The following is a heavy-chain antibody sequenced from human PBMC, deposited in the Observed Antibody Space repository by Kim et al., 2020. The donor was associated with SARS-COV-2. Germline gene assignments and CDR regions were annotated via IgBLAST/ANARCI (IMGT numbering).Heavy chain of an antibody. D-gene: IGHD6-13*01. V-gene: IGHV4-38-2*02. CDR3: ARDHVRGIAAAGTGGWF. Sequence: SETLSLTCTVSGYSISSGYYWGWIRQPPGKGLEWIGSIYHSGSTYYNPSLKSRVTISVDTSKNQFSLKLSSVTAADTAVYYCARDHVRGIAAAGTGGWF. J-gene: IGHJ5*01. CDR2: IYHSGST. CDR1: GYSISSGYY.